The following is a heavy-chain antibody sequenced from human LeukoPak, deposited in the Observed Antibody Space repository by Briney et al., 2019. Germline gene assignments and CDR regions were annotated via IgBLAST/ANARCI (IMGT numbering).Heavy chain of an antibody. D-gene: IGHD2-15*01. CDR2: MNPNTANT. J-gene: IGHJ5*02. CDR3: ARGRVATPNWFDP. CDR1: GYPFTSYD. Sequence: ASVKVSCKASGYPFTSYDINWVRQATGQGLEWVGWMNPNTANTAYAQKFQGRVTMTRDASISTAYMELSSLRSEDTAVYYCARGRVATPNWFDPWRQGPLVTVSS. V-gene: IGHV1-8*01.